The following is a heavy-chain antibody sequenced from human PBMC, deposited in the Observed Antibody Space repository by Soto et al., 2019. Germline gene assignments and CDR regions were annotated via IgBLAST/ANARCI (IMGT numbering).Heavy chain of an antibody. CDR3: AKGSEQLVPSRVYYYDGMDV. J-gene: IGHJ6*02. CDR2: ISYDGSNK. Sequence: QVQLVESGGGVVQPGRSLRLSCAASGFTFSSYGMHWVRQAPGKGLEWVAVISYDGSNKYYADSVKGRFTISRDNSKNTLYLQMNSLRAEDTAVYYCAKGSEQLVPSRVYYYDGMDVWGQGTTVTVSS. V-gene: IGHV3-30*18. CDR1: GFTFSSYG. D-gene: IGHD6-13*01.